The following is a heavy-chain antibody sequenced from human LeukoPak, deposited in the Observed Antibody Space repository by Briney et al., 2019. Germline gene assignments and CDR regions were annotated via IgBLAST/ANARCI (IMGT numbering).Heavy chain of an antibody. CDR1: GGSIRSHS. CDR3: AKSYDFWSGYHDS. CDR2: IHYSGST. Sequence: SETLSLTCTVSGGSIRSHSWNWIRQPPGKGLECIGNIHYSGSTNYNPSLKSRVTISVDTSKNQFSLKVSSVTAADTAVYYCAKSYDFWSGYHDSWGQGTRVTVSS. D-gene: IGHD3-3*01. J-gene: IGHJ4*02. V-gene: IGHV4-59*11.